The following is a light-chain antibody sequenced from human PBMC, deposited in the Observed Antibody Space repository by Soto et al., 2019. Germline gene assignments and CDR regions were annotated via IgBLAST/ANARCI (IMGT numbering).Light chain of an antibody. J-gene: IGKJ3*01. CDR3: QKYDSAPFT. Sequence: DILMTQSPSSLSASVGDRVTITCRASQGVGNYLAWYQQKPGKVPNVLIYGASTLQSEVPSRFSGSGFGTVFTLTITSLQPEDVATYYCQKYDSAPFTFGPGTKVDIK. CDR1: QGVGNY. CDR2: GAS. V-gene: IGKV1-27*01.